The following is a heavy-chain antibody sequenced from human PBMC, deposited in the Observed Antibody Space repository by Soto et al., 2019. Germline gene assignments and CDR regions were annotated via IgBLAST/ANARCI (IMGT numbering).Heavy chain of an antibody. D-gene: IGHD6-19*01. V-gene: IGHV4-39*01. J-gene: IGHJ5*02. CDR2: IYYSGST. CDR3: ARHYSSGSRNWFDP. Sequence: PSETLSLTCSVSGGSINSSSYFWGWVRQPPGKGVEWIGSIYYSGSTYYNPSLRSRVTISADTSKNQFSLKLSSVTAADTAVFYCARHYSSGSRNWFDPSGQGTLVTVSS. CDR1: GGSINSSSYF.